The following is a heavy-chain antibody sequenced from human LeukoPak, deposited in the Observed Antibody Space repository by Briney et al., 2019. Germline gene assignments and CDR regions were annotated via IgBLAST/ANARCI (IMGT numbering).Heavy chain of an antibody. CDR3: AGVSQGHSVRGVISDWFDP. V-gene: IGHV1-69*13. CDR1: GGTFSRNA. CDR2: IIPFLSTA. Sequence: GASVKVSCKASGGTFSRNAISWVRQAPGQGLEWMGGIIPFLSTADYAQKFQGRITITADESTSTAYMELSSLRSDDTAVYYCAGVSQGHSVRGVISDWFDPWGQGTLVTVSS. D-gene: IGHD3-10*01. J-gene: IGHJ5*02.